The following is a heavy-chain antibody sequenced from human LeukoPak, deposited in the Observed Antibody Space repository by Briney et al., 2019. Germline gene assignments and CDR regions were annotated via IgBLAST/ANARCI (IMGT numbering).Heavy chain of an antibody. CDR3: AKGELGLWFDY. J-gene: IGHJ4*02. Sequence: GGSLRLSCAASGFDFSSYGMHWVRQAPGKGLEWVALISYDGSNKYYADSVKGRFTISRDNSKNTLYLQMNSLRAEDTAVYYCAKGELGLWFDYWGQGTLVTVSS. D-gene: IGHD5-18*01. CDR1: GFDFSSYG. V-gene: IGHV3-30*18. CDR2: ISYDGSNK.